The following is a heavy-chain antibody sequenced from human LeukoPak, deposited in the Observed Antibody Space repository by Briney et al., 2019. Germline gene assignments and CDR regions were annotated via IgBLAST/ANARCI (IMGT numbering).Heavy chain of an antibody. CDR1: GDSVSGNSGA. D-gene: IGHD2-2*02. J-gene: IGHJ4*02. CDR3: ARDTLYPPGWDY. V-gene: IGHV6-1*01. CDR2: TYYRSKWYN. Sequence: SQTLSLTCAISGDSVSGNSGAWNWIRQSPARGLEWLGRTYYRSKWYNDYAVSVKSRITINPDTSKNQFSLQLNSVTPEDTAVYYCARDTLYPPGWDYWGQGTLVTVSS.